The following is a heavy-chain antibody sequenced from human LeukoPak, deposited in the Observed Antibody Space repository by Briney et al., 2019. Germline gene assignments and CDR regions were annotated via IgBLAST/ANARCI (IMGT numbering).Heavy chain of an antibody. CDR1: GGSISKFY. V-gene: IGHV4-59*08. J-gene: IGHJ4*02. Sequence: SETLSLTCTVSGGSISKFYWTWIRRPPGKGLEWIGDVYFTGSTSYNPSLKSRVTISMDTSKNQFSLKLTSVTAADTAVYYCARGYDYGSGSPMGYWGQGTLVTVSS. CDR2: VYFTGST. CDR3: ARGYDYGSGSPMGY. D-gene: IGHD3-10*01.